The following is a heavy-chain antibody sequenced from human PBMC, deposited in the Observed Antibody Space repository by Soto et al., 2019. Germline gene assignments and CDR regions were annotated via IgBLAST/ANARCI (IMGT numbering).Heavy chain of an antibody. CDR2: ISGYNGNT. D-gene: IGHD2-21*02. Sequence: GASVKVSCKTSGDIFSGYSISWVRQAPGQGLEWMGWISGYNGNTKYAQKLQGRVTTTTDTSTSTAYMELRSLRSDDTAVYYCARDYGVTGDSTFDYWGQGTLVTVSS. CDR1: GDIFSGYS. CDR3: ARDYGVTGDSTFDY. V-gene: IGHV1-18*01. J-gene: IGHJ4*02.